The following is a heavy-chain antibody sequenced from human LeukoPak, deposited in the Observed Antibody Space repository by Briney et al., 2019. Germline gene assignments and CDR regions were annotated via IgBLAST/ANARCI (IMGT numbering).Heavy chain of an antibody. V-gene: IGHV4-59*01. J-gene: IGHJ4*02. Sequence: SETLSLTCTVSGGSISSYYWSWIRQPPGKGLEWIGYIYYSGSTNYNPSLKSRVTMSVDTSKNQFSLKLSSVTAADTAVYYCARATDSGWYGFDYWGQGTLVTVSS. CDR3: ARATDSGWYGFDY. CDR2: IYYSGST. D-gene: IGHD6-19*01. CDR1: GGSISSYY.